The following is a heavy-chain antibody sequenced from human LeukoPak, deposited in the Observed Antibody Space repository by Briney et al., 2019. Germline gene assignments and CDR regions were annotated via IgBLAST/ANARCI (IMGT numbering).Heavy chain of an antibody. V-gene: IGHV4-4*07. CDR1: GGIISNYY. J-gene: IGHJ4*02. CDR3: ARDSRYYDYWSGYLDY. CDR2: IATSGKT. D-gene: IGHD3-3*01. Sequence: SETLSLTCSVSGGIISNYYWGWIRRRAGKGLEWIVRIATSGKTNYNPSLKIRVTMSVDTSNNQFFLNLSSVTAADTAVYYCARDSRYYDYWSGYLDYWGQGTLVTVSS.